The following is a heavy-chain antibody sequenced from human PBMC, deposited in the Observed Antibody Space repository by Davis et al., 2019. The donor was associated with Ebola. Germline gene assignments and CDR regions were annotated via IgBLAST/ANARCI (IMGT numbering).Heavy chain of an antibody. J-gene: IGHJ4*02. CDR1: GYTFTSYY. CDR2: INPSGGST. V-gene: IGHV1-46*01. CDR3: ARGQYVRLQAPAHFDY. D-gene: IGHD4-11*01. Sequence: ASVKVSCKASGYTFTSYYMHWVRQAPGQGLEWMGIINPSGGSTSYAQKFQGRVTMTRDTSTSTVYMELSSLRSEDTAVYYCARGQYVRLQAPAHFDYWGQGTLVTVSS.